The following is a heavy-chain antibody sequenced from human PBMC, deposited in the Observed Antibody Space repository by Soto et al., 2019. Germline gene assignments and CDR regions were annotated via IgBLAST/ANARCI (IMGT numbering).Heavy chain of an antibody. CDR2: INHSGST. CDR1: GGSFSSYY. J-gene: IGHJ4*02. Sequence: SETLSLTCAVYGGSFSSYYWSWIRQPPGKGLEWIGEINHSGSTNYNPSLKSRVTISVDTSKNHFSLKLSSVTAADTAVYYCARVNYYGSGIPFDYWGQGTLVTVSS. D-gene: IGHD3-10*01. V-gene: IGHV4-34*01. CDR3: ARVNYYGSGIPFDY.